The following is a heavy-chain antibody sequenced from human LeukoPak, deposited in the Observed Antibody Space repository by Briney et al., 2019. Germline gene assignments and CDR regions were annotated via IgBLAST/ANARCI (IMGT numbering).Heavy chain of an antibody. J-gene: IGHJ3*02. CDR1: GFTFINYA. D-gene: IGHD3-3*01. V-gene: IGHV3-23*01. CDR3: ARELTIFGVVIQRYDAFDI. CDR2: ISGSGGST. Sequence: PGGSLRLSCAASGFTFINYAMSWVRQAPGKGLEWVSTISGSGGSTYYADSVKGRFTISRDGSKNTLYLQMNSLRADDTAVYYCARELTIFGVVIQRYDAFDIWGQGTMVTVSS.